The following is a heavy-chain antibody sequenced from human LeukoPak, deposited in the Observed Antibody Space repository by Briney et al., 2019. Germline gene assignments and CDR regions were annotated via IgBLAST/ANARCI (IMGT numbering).Heavy chain of an antibody. D-gene: IGHD6-6*01. V-gene: IGHV3-23*01. Sequence: GGSLRLSCAASGFTFSSYAMSWVRQAPGKGLEWVSTISGSGGSTSYADPVKGRFTIYRDNSKNTLYLRMKSLGAEDTAVFYCARGYSSSSWSLFDYWGQGTLVTVSS. CDR3: ARGYSSSSWSLFDY. CDR2: ISGSGGST. CDR1: GFTFSSYA. J-gene: IGHJ4*02.